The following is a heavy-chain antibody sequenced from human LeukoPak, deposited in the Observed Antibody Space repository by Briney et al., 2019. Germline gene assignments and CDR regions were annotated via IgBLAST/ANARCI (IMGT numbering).Heavy chain of an antibody. D-gene: IGHD2-2*01. V-gene: IGHV4-34*01. CDR1: GGSFSGYY. Sequence: SETLSLTCAVYGGSFSGYYWSWIRQPPGKGLEWIGEINHSGSTNYNPSLKSRVTISVDTSKNQFSLKLSSVTAADTAVYYRARVRRYAGYFDLWGRGTLVTVSS. CDR2: INHSGST. CDR3: ARVRRYAGYFDL. J-gene: IGHJ2*01.